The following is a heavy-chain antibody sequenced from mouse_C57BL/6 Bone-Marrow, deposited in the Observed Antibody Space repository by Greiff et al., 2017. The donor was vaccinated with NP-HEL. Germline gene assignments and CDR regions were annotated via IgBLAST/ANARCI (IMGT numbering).Heavy chain of an antibody. CDR3: ARNPLEPVWYFDY. D-gene: IGHD2-10*02. CDR1: GYSITSGYY. CDR2: ISYDGSN. J-gene: IGHJ2*01. Sequence: EVQLVESGPGLVKPSQSLSLTCSVTGYSITSGYYWNWIRQFPGNKLEWMGYISYDGSNNYNPSLKNRISITRDTSKNQFFLKLNSVTTEDTATYYCARNPLEPVWYFDYWGQGTTLTVSS. V-gene: IGHV3-6*01.